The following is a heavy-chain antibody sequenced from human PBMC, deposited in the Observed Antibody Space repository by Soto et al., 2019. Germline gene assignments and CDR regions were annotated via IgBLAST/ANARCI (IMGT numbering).Heavy chain of an antibody. CDR3: ARSRDGYYHGQS. D-gene: IGHD3-3*01. J-gene: IGHJ5*02. Sequence: PGGSLRLSCETSGFIVSRHGMHWVRQAPRKGLEWVAVILYDGKNKDYADSVKGRFTVSRDDSKNTVYLQLSSLRVEDTAVYYCARSRDGYYHGQSWGQGT. CDR1: GFIVSRHG. V-gene: IGHV3-33*05. CDR2: ILYDGKNK.